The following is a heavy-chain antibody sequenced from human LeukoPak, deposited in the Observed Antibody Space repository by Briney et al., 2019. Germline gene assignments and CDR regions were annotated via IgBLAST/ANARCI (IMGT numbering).Heavy chain of an antibody. CDR3: ARDLVPAAMIRSPYRTDLDY. D-gene: IGHD2-2*01. Sequence: GGSLRLSCAASGFTFSSYSMNWVRQAPGKGLEWVSSISSSSSYVYYADSVKGRFTISRDNAKNSLYLQMNSLRAEDTAVYYCARDLVPAAMIRSPYRTDLDYWGQGTLVTVSS. CDR1: GFTFSSYS. J-gene: IGHJ4*02. V-gene: IGHV3-21*01. CDR2: ISSSSSYV.